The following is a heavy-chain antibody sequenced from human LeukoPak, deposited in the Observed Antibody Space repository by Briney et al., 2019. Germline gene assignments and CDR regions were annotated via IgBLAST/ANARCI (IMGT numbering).Heavy chain of an antibody. Sequence: ASVKVSCKASGYXFTDYYMHWVRQAPGQGLEWMGWIHPNSGGTNSAQNFQGRVTMTRDPSITTAYMELSRLKSDDTAVYYCARQFGSGWYFDYWGQGTLVTVSS. J-gene: IGHJ4*02. D-gene: IGHD6-19*01. CDR1: GYXFTDYY. V-gene: IGHV1-2*02. CDR2: IHPNSGGT. CDR3: ARQFGSGWYFDY.